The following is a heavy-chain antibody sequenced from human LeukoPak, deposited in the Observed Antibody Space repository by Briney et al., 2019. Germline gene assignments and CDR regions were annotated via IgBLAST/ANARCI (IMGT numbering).Heavy chain of an antibody. D-gene: IGHD6-19*01. J-gene: IGHJ4*02. V-gene: IGHV1-24*01. CDR1: GYTLTELS. CDR3: AKDKGLSSGWYD. CDR2: FDPEDGET. Sequence: GASVKVSRKVSGYTLTELSMHWVRQAPGKGLEWMGGFDPEDGETIYAQKFQGRVTMTEDTSTDTAYMELSSLRSEDTAVYYCAKDKGLSSGWYDWGQGTLVTVSS.